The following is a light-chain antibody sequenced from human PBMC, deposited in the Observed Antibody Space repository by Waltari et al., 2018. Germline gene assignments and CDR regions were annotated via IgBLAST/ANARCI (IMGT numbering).Light chain of an antibody. Sequence: QSALTQPASVSGSPGQSITISCTETSSEVGGYNLVSWYQQHPGKVPKLIIYEGDRRPSGVSNRFSGSRSGNTASLTISGLQAEDEADYYCCSYAGSSTVVFGGGTKLTVL. CDR3: CSYAGSSTVV. J-gene: IGLJ2*01. CDR2: EGD. V-gene: IGLV2-23*01. CDR1: SSEVGGYNL.